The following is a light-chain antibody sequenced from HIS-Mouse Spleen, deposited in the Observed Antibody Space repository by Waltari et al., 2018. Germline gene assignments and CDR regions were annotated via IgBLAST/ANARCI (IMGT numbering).Light chain of an antibody. CDR2: DVS. CDR3: CSYAGSYTFVV. CDR1: SRDVGGPNY. Sequence: QSALTQPRSVSGSPGQSVTISCTGTSRDVGGPNYVPWYQQHPGKAPKLMIYDVSKRPSGVPDRFSGSKSGNTASLTISGLQAEDEADYYCCSYAGSYTFVVFGGGTKLTVL. J-gene: IGLJ2*01. V-gene: IGLV2-11*01.